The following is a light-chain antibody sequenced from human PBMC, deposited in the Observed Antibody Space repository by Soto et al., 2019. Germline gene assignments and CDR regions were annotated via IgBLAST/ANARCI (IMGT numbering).Light chain of an antibody. CDR2: EGS. CDR1: SSDVGSYNL. J-gene: IGLJ3*02. CDR3: CSYAGSWV. Sequence: QSVLTQPASVSGSPGQSITISCTGTSSDVGSYNLVSWYQQHPGKAPKLMIYEGSKRPSGVSNRFSGSKSGNTASLTISGLQAEDVADYYCCSYAGSWVFGGGTKLTVL. V-gene: IGLV2-23*01.